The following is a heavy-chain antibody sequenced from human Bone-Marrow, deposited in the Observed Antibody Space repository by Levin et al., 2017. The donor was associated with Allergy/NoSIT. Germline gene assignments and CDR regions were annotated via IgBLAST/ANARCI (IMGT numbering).Heavy chain of an antibody. V-gene: IGHV3-30-3*01. CDR3: ARDGMVPTAQYFFDS. CDR1: GFTFPSYA. D-gene: IGHD2-21*02. Sequence: LSLPCAASGFTFPSYAMHWVRQAPGKGLEWVAVISDDAGNKLYADSVKGRFTISRDNFKNTVYLQMSSLKSGDTAVYYCARDGMVPTAQYFFDSWGQGTLVSVSS. J-gene: IGHJ4*02. CDR2: ISDDAGNK.